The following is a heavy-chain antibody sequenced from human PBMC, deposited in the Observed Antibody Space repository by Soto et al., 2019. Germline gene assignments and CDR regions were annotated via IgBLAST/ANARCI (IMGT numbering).Heavy chain of an antibody. CDR3: ARDRDYSGSYYKSPP. CDR1: GFTFSSYG. J-gene: IGHJ5*02. D-gene: IGHD3-10*01. CDR2: IWYDGSNK. V-gene: IGHV3-33*01. Sequence: GGSLRLSCAASGFTFSSYGMHWVRQAPGKGLEWVAVIWYDGSNKYYADSVKGRFTISRDNSKNTLYLQMNSLRAEDTAVYYCARDRDYSGSYYKSPPWGQGTLVTVSS.